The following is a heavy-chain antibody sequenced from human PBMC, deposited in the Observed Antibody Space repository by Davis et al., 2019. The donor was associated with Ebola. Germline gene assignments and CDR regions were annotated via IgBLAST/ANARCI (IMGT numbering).Heavy chain of an antibody. Sequence: ASVKVSCKASGYTFTSYDINWVRQATGQGLEWMGWMNPNSGNTGYAQKFQGRVTMTRNTSISTAYMELGSLRSEDTAVYYCARGELGYCSGGSCYSSDYWGQGTLVTVSS. CDR2: MNPNSGNT. D-gene: IGHD2-15*01. CDR3: ARGELGYCSGGSCYSSDY. J-gene: IGHJ4*02. CDR1: GYTFTSYD. V-gene: IGHV1-8*01.